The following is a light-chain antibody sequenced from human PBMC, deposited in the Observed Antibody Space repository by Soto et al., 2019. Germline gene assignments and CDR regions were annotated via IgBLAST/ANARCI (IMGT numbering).Light chain of an antibody. CDR2: AAS. J-gene: IGKJ4*01. CDR3: QKYNSAPRT. V-gene: IGKV1-27*01. CDR1: QGISNY. Sequence: DVQMTQAPSPLSASVGDRVTITCRASQGISNYLAWYQQKPGKVPKLLIYAASILQSGVPSRFSGSGSGTDITLTISSLQPEDVATYYCQKYNSAPRTFGGGTKVEIK.